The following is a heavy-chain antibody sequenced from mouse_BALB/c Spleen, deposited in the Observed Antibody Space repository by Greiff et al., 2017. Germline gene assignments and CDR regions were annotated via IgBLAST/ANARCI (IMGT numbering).Heavy chain of an antibody. D-gene: IGHD2-4*01. CDR1: GYSFTGYF. CDR2: INPYNGDT. V-gene: IGHV1-20*02. CDR3: AYDYDGAMDY. J-gene: IGHJ4*01. Sequence: EVNVVESGPELVKPGASVKISCKASGYSFTGYFMNWVMQSHGKSLEWIGRINPYNGDTFYNQKFKGKATLTVDKSSSTAHMELRSLASEDSAVYYCAYDYDGAMDYWGQGTSVTVSS.